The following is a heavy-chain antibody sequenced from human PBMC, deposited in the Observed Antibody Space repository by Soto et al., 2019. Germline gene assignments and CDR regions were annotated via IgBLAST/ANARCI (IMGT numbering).Heavy chain of an antibody. CDR1: GGSISSGGYY. D-gene: IGHD6-13*01. CDR2: IYYSGST. Sequence: TSETLSLTCTVSGGSISSGGYYWSWIRQHPGKGLEWIGYIYYSGSTYYNPSLKSRVTISVDTSKNQFSLKLSSVTAADTAVYYCARDLQYSRLFYGMDVWGQGTTVTVS. J-gene: IGHJ6*02. CDR3: ARDLQYSRLFYGMDV. V-gene: IGHV4-31*03.